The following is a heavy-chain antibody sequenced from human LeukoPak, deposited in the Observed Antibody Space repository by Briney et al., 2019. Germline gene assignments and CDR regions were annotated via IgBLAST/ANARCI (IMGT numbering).Heavy chain of an antibody. D-gene: IGHD6-13*01. Sequence: PSQTLSLTCTVSGGSISSGDYYWSWIRQPPGKGLEWIGYIYYSGSTNYNPSLKSRVTISVDTSKNQFSLKLSSVTAADTAVYYCARLIAAAGILFWDYWGQGTLVTVSS. CDR2: IYYSGST. CDR3: ARLIAAAGILFWDY. J-gene: IGHJ4*02. V-gene: IGHV4-30-4*08. CDR1: GGSISSGDYY.